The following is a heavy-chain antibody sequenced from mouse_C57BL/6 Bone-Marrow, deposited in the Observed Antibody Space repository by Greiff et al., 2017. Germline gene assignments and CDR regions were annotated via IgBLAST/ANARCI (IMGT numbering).Heavy chain of an antibody. CDR2: IHPNSGST. J-gene: IGHJ1*03. D-gene: IGHD1-1*01. CDR1: GYTFTSYW. CDR3: AREEGLLSSYSYFDV. V-gene: IGHV1-64*01. Sequence: QVQLQQPGAELVKPGASVKLSCKASGYTFTSYWMHWVKQRPGQGLEWIGMIHPNSGSTNYNEKFKSKATLTVDKSSSTAYMQLSSLTSEDSAVYYCAREEGLLSSYSYFDVWGTGTAVTVSS.